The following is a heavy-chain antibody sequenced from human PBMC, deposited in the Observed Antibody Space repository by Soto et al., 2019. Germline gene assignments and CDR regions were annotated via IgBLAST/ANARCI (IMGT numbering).Heavy chain of an antibody. Sequence: KSSETLSLTCAVSGGSISSGDYSWSWIRQPPGKGLEWIGYIYHSGSTYYNPSLKSRVTISVDRSKNQFSLRLSSVTAADTAAYYCARGYDFWSGYYAFDIWGQGTMVTVS. J-gene: IGHJ3*02. CDR3: ARGYDFWSGYYAFDI. V-gene: IGHV4-30-2*01. D-gene: IGHD3-3*01. CDR2: IYHSGST. CDR1: GGSISSGDYS.